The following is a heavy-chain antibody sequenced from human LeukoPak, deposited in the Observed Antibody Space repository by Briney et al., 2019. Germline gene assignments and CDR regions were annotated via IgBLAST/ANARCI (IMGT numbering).Heavy chain of an antibody. CDR2: ITDTGGRA. CDR1: GFTFSSYG. V-gene: IGHV3-23*01. CDR3: ARGSGWYQ. J-gene: IGHJ4*02. D-gene: IGHD6-19*01. Sequence: GGSLRLSCAASGFTFSSYGMHWVRQTPGRGLEWVSTITDTGGRAYYVDSVKGRFTISRDNSWDTLFLQMNSLRPEDTAMYYCARGSGWYQWGQGTLVTVSS.